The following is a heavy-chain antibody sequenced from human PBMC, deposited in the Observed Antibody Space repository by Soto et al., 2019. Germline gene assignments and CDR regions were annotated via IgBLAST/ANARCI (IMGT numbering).Heavy chain of an antibody. J-gene: IGHJ4*02. V-gene: IGHV1-46*03. CDR2: INPSGGST. D-gene: IGHD3-9*01. Sequence: QVQLVQSGAEVKKPGASVKVSCKASGYTFTSYYVHWVRQAPGQGLEWMGIINPSGGSTSYAQKFQGRVTMTRDTSTSTVYMELSSLRSEDTAVYYCARDTRSLRYFDWLLPYYFDYWGQGTLVTVSS. CDR3: ARDTRSLRYFDWLLPYYFDY. CDR1: GYTFTSYY.